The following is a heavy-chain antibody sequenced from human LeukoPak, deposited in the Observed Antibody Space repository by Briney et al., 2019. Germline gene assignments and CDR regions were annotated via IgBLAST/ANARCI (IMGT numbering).Heavy chain of an antibody. D-gene: IGHD3-10*01. CDR2: INPSGGST. Sequence: ASVKVSCRASGYTFTSYYMHWVRQAPGQGLEWMGIINPSGGSTSYAQKFQGRVTMTRDTSTSTVYMELSSLRSEDTAVYYCARQTMVRGVPMDVWGKGTTVTISS. CDR1: GYTFTSYY. J-gene: IGHJ6*04. V-gene: IGHV1-46*01. CDR3: ARQTMVRGVPMDV.